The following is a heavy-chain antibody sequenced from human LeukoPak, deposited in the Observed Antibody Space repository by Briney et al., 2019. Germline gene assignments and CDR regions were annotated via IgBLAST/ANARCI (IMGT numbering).Heavy chain of an antibody. D-gene: IGHD1-26*01. V-gene: IGHV4-30-4*01. CDR3: ARDRLGDDAFDI. CDR1: GGSISSGDYY. CDR2: IYYSGST. J-gene: IGHJ3*02. Sequence: SQTLSLICTVSGGSISSGDYYWSWIRQPPGKGLEWIGYIYYSGSTYYNPSLKSRVTISVDTSKNQFSLKLSSVTAADTAVYYCARDRLGDDAFDIWGQGTMVTVSS.